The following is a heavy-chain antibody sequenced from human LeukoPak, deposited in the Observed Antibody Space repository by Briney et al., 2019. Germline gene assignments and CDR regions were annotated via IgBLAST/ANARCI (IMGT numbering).Heavy chain of an antibody. V-gene: IGHV1-69*01. CDR2: IIPIFGTA. Sequence: ASVKVSCKASGGTFSSYAISWVRQAPGQGLEWMGGIIPIFGTANYAQKFQGRVTITADESTSTAYMELSSLRSEDTAVYYCARDFGGSYQNAFDIWGQGTMVTVSS. CDR3: ARDFGGSYQNAFDI. J-gene: IGHJ3*02. D-gene: IGHD1-26*01. CDR1: GGTFSSYA.